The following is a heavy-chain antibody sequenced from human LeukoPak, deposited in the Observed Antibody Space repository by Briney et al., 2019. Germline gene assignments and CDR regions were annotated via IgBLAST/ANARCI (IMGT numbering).Heavy chain of an antibody. CDR1: GGSISSGSYY. Sequence: SETLSLTCTVSGGSISSGSYYWRWIRQPPGKGLEWIGYIYYSGSTNYNPSLKSRVTISVDTSKNQFSLKLSSVTAADTAVYYCARVAGSGSYFVSYYYYMDVWGKGTTVTVSS. J-gene: IGHJ6*03. V-gene: IGHV4-61*01. CDR3: ARVAGSGSYFVSYYYYMDV. CDR2: IYYSGST. D-gene: IGHD3-10*01.